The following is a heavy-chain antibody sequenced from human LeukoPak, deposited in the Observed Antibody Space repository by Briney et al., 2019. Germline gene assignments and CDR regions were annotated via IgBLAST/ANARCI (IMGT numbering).Heavy chain of an antibody. J-gene: IGHJ5*02. D-gene: IGHD3-10*01. CDR2: VIPIAGLT. CDR1: GGTLSSYP. Sequence: ASVKVSCKASGGTLSSYPISWVRQAPGQGLEWMGGVIPIAGLTNYGQRFQGRVTLTADISIKTAYMELSGLTIDDTAIYYCARSVASPNAGRGNWFDPWGQGTLVTVSS. V-gene: IGHV1-69*17. CDR3: ARSVASPNAGRGNWFDP.